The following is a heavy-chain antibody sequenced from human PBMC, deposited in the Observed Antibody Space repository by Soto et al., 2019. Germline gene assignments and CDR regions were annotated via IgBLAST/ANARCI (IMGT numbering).Heavy chain of an antibody. Sequence: QPGGSLRLSCAVSGFTFNNYAMNWVRQAPGKGLEWVSSISDSAGRTYYADSVKGRFTISRDNSKNTLYLQMNSLRAEDTAIYYCAKDALGDYFYYGMDVWGQGTTVTVSS. CDR3: AKDALGDYFYYGMDV. J-gene: IGHJ6*02. CDR2: ISDSAGRT. V-gene: IGHV3-23*01. CDR1: GFTFNNYA.